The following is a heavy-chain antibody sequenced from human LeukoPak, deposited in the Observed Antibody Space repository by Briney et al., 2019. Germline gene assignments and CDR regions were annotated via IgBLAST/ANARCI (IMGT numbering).Heavy chain of an antibody. CDR3: ARDREMTFDY. V-gene: IGHV3-30-3*01. CDR2: ISYDGSNK. CDR1: GFTFSSYA. J-gene: IGHJ4*02. Sequence: GGSLRLSCAASGFTFSSYAMHWVRQAPGKGLEWVAVISYDGSNKYYADSVKGRFTISRDNSKNTLYLQMNSLRAEDTAVYYCARDREMTFDYWGQGTLVTVSS. D-gene: IGHD2-21*02.